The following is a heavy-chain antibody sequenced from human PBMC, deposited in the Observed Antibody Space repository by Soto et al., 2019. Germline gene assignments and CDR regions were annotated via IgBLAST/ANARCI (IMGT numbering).Heavy chain of an antibody. CDR3: ATTNWNHNWFDP. V-gene: IGHV4-34*01. CDR1: GGSFSGYY. J-gene: IGHJ5*02. CDR2: INHRGST. D-gene: IGHD1-1*01. Sequence: QVQLQQWGAGLLKSSETLSLTCAVFGGSFSGYYWSWIRQPPGKGLEWIGEINHRGSTNYNPSLKSRVTMSVDTSKNQFSLKLTSVTAADTAVYYCATTNWNHNWFDPWGQGXXVXVSS.